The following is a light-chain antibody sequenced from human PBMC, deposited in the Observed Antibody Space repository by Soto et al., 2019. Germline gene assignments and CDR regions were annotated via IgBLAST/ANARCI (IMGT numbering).Light chain of an antibody. Sequence: DIQMTQSPSSVSASVGARVTITCRASQGISTWVAWYQQKPGKAPKLLLFAASSRATGIPERFSGSGSGTDFTLTISRMEPEDFAVYWCQLYGSSPLFTFGPGTKVDIK. CDR1: QGISTW. V-gene: IGKV1-12*01. J-gene: IGKJ3*01. CDR3: QLYGSSPLFT. CDR2: AAS.